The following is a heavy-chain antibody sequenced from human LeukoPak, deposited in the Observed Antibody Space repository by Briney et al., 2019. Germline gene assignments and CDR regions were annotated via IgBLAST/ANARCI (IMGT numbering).Heavy chain of an antibody. Sequence: SETLSLTCTVSGGSISSYYWSWVRQPPGKGLEWLGYIYYSGSTNYNPSLKSRVTISVDTSKNQFSLKLSSVTAADTAVYYCAGTYYYDSSGYYYDVPLDYWGQGTLVTVSS. V-gene: IGHV4-59*08. CDR3: AGTYYYDSSGYYYDVPLDY. CDR1: GGSISSYY. D-gene: IGHD3-22*01. J-gene: IGHJ4*02. CDR2: IYYSGST.